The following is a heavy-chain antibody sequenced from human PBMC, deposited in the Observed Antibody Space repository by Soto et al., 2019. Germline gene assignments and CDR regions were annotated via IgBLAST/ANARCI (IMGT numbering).Heavy chain of an antibody. CDR1: GFSLSTSGVG. CDR2: IYWNDDK. J-gene: IGHJ4*02. D-gene: IGHD3-3*01. CDR3: AHSPPSLEWLFYFDY. Sequence: QITLKESGPTLVKPTQTLTLTCTFSGFSLSTSGVGVGWIRQPPGKALEWLALIYWNDDKRYSPSLKSRLTITKDTSKNQVVLTMTNTDPVDTATYYCAHSPPSLEWLFYFDYWGQGTLVTVSS. V-gene: IGHV2-5*01.